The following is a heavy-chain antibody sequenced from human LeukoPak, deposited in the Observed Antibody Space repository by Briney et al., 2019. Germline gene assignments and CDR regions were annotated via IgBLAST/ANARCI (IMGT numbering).Heavy chain of an antibody. V-gene: IGHV3-23*01. CDR2: VSGSGVST. D-gene: IGHD2-15*01. CDR3: AKGLVVTGFIQH. Sequence: GGSLRLSCAVSGLTFTDYWMSWVRQAPGKGLEWVSAVSGSGVSTYYADSVEGRFTISRDNSKNTLYLQMNSLRAEDTAVYYCAKGLVVTGFIQHWGQGTLVTVSS. J-gene: IGHJ1*01. CDR1: GLTFTDYW.